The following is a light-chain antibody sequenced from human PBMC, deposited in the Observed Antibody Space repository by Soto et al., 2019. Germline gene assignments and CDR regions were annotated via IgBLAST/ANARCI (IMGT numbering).Light chain of an antibody. Sequence: EIVLTQSPATLSLSPGESATLSCRASQSISSFLAWYQQKPGQAPRLLIYDASNRATGIPARFSGSGSGTDFTLTISSLEPEDFVVYYCQQRSKWPKTFGQGTKV. CDR3: QQRSKWPKT. V-gene: IGKV3-11*01. CDR1: QSISSF. CDR2: DAS. J-gene: IGKJ1*01.